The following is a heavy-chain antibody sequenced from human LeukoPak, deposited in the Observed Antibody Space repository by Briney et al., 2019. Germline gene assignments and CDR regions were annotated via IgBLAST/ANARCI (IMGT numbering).Heavy chain of an antibody. D-gene: IGHD3-22*01. Sequence: GGSLRLSCAASGFTFSSYAMSWVRQAPGKGLEWVAVISYDGSNKYYADSVKGRFTISRDNSKNTLYLQMNSLRAEDTAVYYCAKLNYDSSGYYQGGGDAFDIWGQGTMVTVSS. V-gene: IGHV3-30*18. CDR2: ISYDGSNK. CDR1: GFTFSSYA. J-gene: IGHJ3*02. CDR3: AKLNYDSSGYYQGGGDAFDI.